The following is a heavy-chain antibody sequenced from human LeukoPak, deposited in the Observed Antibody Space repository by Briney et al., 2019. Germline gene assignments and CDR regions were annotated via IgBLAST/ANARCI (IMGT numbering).Heavy chain of an antibody. CDR1: GYSFTNYW. CDR2: IFPGDSDT. J-gene: IGHJ6*03. Sequence: GESLKISCKGSGYSFTNYWIGWVRQMPGKGLEWMGIIFPGDSDTRYSPSFQGQVAISADKSISTAYLQWSSLKASDTAMYYCASSKSNYYYYMDVWGRGTTVTVSS. V-gene: IGHV5-51*01. CDR3: ASSKSNYYYYMDV.